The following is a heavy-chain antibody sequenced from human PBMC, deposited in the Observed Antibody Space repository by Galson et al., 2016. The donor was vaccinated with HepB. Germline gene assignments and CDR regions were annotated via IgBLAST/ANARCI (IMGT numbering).Heavy chain of an antibody. CDR1: GFTFSSYT. D-gene: IGHD3-22*01. Sequence: SLRLSCAASGFTFSSYTMHWVRQAPGKGLEWVAFISYDGSNKYYVDSVKGRFTISRDNSKHTLYLQMNSLRAEDTAVYYCASRDSLDYWGQGTLVTVSS. V-gene: IGHV3-30-3*01. CDR3: ASRDSLDY. CDR2: ISYDGSNK. J-gene: IGHJ4*02.